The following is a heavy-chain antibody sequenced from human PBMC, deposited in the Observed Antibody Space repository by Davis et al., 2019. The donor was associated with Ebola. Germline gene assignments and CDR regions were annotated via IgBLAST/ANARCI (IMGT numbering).Heavy chain of an antibody. CDR3: ARREAASIDY. CDR1: GFTFSSYS. D-gene: IGHD6-25*01. Sequence: GESLKISCAASGFTFSSYSMNWVRQTPGKGLVWVSRITNDGTRTSYADSVQGRFTISRDNAKNTLFLQLNSLRVEDTAIYYCARREAASIDYWGQGTLVTVSS. V-gene: IGHV3-74*01. CDR2: ITNDGTRT. J-gene: IGHJ4*02.